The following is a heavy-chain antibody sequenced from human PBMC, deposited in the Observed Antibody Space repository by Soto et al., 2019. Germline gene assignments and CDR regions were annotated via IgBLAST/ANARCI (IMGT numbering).Heavy chain of an antibody. V-gene: IGHV1-69*12. D-gene: IGHD2-8*01. CDR1: GGTFRTAA. CDR2: IMPVFRTP. CDR3: ARDNDRPQLGGNYCYILDV. Sequence: QVHLEQSGAEVKKPGSSVKVSCKASGGTFRTAAVSWVRQAPGQGLEWLGGIMPVFRTPDYAQKFQGRVTITADESTSTAYMELSGLRSDDTAVYYCARDNDRPQLGGNYCYILDVWGQGTTITVSS. J-gene: IGHJ6*02.